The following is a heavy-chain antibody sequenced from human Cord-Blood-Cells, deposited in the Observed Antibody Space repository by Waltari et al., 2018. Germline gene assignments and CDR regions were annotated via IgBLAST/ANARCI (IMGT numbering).Heavy chain of an antibody. CDR1: GGSISSSSYY. V-gene: IGHV4-39*01. CDR3: ARLGELELPFDY. J-gene: IGHJ4*02. CDR2: IYYIGRT. Sequence: QLQLQESGPGLVKPSETLSLTCTVSGGSISSSSYYWGWIRQPPGKGLEWIGSIYYIGRTYYNPSRKSRVTISVDTSKNQFSLKLSSVTAADTAVYYCARLGELELPFDYWGQGTLVTVSS. D-gene: IGHD1-7*01.